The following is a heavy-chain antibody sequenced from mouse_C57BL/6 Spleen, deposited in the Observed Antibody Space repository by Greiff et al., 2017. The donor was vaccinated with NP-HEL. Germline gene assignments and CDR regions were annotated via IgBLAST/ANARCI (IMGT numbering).Heavy chain of an antibody. Sequence: QVQLQQSGAELVKPGASVKISCKASGYAFSSYWMNWVKQRPGKGLEWIGQIYPGDGDTNYNGKFKGKATLTADRSSSTAYMQLSSLTSEDSAVYFCARKFDRDRGDYWGQGTTLTVSS. CDR1: GYAFSSYW. V-gene: IGHV1-80*01. D-gene: IGHD3-3*01. J-gene: IGHJ2*01. CDR2: IYPGDGDT. CDR3: ARKFDRDRGDY.